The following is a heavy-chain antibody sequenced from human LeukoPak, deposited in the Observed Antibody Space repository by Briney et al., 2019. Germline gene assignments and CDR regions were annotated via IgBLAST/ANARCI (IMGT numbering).Heavy chain of an antibody. Sequence: QPGGSLRLSCAASGFTFSSYWMSWVRQAPGKGLEWVSVIYSGGSTYYADSVKGRFTISRDNSKNTLYLQMNSLRAEDTAVYYCARRGDGYTLDYWGQGTLVTVSS. CDR3: ARRGDGYTLDY. V-gene: IGHV3-53*01. J-gene: IGHJ4*02. CDR2: IYSGGST. CDR1: GFTFSSYW. D-gene: IGHD5-24*01.